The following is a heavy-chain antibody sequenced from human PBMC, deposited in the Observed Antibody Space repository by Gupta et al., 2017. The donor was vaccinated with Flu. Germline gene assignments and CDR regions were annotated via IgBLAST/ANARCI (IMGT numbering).Heavy chain of an antibody. D-gene: IGHD1-1*01. CDR3: AKNKASGTTKGSFDV. CDR2: ISRISRFV. J-gene: IGHJ3*01. Sequence: QAPGKGLEWVSSISRISRFVFYADSVKGRFTISRDNAKHSLYLQMNSLRAEDTAVYYCAKNKASGTTKGSFDVWGQGTMLTVSA. V-gene: IGHV3-21*06.